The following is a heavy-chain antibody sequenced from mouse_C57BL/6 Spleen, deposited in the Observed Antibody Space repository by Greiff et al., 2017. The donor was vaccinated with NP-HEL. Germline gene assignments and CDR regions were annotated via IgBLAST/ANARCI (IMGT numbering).Heavy chain of an antibody. Sequence: QVQLKESGAELMKPGASVKLSCKATGYTFTGYWIEWVKQRPGHGLEWIGEILPGSGSTNYNEKFKGKATVTADTSSNTAYMQLSSLTTEDSAIYYCARKEPYGNYDWFAYWGQGTLVTVAA. V-gene: IGHV1-9*01. CDR1: GYTFTGYW. CDR3: ARKEPYGNYDWFAY. J-gene: IGHJ3*01. CDR2: ILPGSGST. D-gene: IGHD2-1*01.